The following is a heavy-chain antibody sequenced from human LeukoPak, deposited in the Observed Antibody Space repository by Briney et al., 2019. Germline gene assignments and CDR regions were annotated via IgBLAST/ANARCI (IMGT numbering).Heavy chain of an antibody. CDR3: ARVRKDYYYYYMDV. CDR1: GFTFSTYN. Sequence: GGSLRLSCAASGFTFSTYNMNWVRQAPGEGLEWVSYISSSGSSIYYADSVKGRFTISKDNAKNSLYLQMNSLRAVDTAVYYCARVRKDYYYYYMDVWGKGTTVTVSS. J-gene: IGHJ6*03. V-gene: IGHV3-48*04. CDR2: ISSSGSSI.